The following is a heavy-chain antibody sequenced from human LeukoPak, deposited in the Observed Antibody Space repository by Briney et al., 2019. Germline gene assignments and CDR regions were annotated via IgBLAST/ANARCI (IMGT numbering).Heavy chain of an antibody. Sequence: GGSLRLSCAASGFNFGSYGMHWVRQAPGKGLEWVAFIRYDGSNKYYADSVKGRFTISRDNSKNTLYLQMNSLRAEDTAVYYCARDDYGDFDRYMDVWGKGTTVTISS. CDR2: IRYDGSNK. J-gene: IGHJ6*03. CDR1: GFNFGSYG. CDR3: ARDDYGDFDRYMDV. V-gene: IGHV3-30*02. D-gene: IGHD4-17*01.